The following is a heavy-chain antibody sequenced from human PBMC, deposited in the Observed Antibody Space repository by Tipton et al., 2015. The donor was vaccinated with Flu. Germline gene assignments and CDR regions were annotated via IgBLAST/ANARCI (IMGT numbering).Heavy chain of an antibody. CDR1: GDSISTTIYY. Sequence: LTCTVSGDSISTTIYYWGWVRQPPGKGLEWIGSIYYSGTTYYNPSLKSRVTISVDSSKNEFSLTLASLTAADTAVYYCARDLWNDRRAYYYYGVDVWGQGTTVTV. V-gene: IGHV4-39*07. CDR3: ARDLWNDRRAYYYYGVDV. J-gene: IGHJ6*02. CDR2: IYYSGTT. D-gene: IGHD1-1*01.